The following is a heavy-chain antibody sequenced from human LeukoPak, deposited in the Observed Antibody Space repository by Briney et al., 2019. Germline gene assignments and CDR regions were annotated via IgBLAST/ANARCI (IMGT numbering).Heavy chain of an antibody. J-gene: IGHJ2*01. CDR3: ARHQGSRIVVRTTNWYFDL. CDR1: AFTFSNYW. V-gene: IGHV3-7*01. Sequence: NPGGSLRLSCAASAFTFSNYWMSWVRQAPGKGLEWVANINQDGSEIYYVDSVKGRFTISRDNAKNSLYLQINSLRAEDTAVYYCARHQGSRIVVRTTNWYFDLWGRGTLVTVSS. CDR2: INQDGSEI. D-gene: IGHD2-2*01.